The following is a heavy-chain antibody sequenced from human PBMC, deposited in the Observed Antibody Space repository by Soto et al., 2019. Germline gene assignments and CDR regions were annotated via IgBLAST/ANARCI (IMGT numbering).Heavy chain of an antibody. V-gene: IGHV4-30-4*01. J-gene: IGHJ4*02. Sequence: QVQLQESGPGLVKPSQTLSLTCNVFGGSISNGDLYCSWIRQPPGKGLEWIGYIYYSGSTYYNPSITSRFTISVDSSFNEFSLELNSVTSAATAVYYFVSVNLVGASYAFDYWGQGTLVTVSS. CDR3: VSVNLVGASYAFDY. D-gene: IGHD1-26*01. CDR2: IYYSGST. CDR1: GGSISNGDLY.